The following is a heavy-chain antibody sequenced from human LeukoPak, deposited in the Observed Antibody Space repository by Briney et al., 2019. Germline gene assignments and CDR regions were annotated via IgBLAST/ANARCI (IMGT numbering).Heavy chain of an antibody. Sequence: GGSLRLSCAVSGFTFSRYWMTWVREAPGKGLEWVANIKEDGSEKYYVDSVKGRFTVSRDNVKNSLFLQMNSLRVEDTAAYYWARLHSAVYYGDAFDIWGQGTMVTVSS. V-gene: IGHV3-7*03. J-gene: IGHJ3*02. CDR2: IKEDGSEK. D-gene: IGHD3-10*01. CDR3: ARLHSAVYYGDAFDI. CDR1: GFTFSRYW.